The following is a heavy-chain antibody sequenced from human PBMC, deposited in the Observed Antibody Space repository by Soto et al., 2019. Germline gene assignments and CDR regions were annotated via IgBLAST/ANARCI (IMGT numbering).Heavy chain of an antibody. V-gene: IGHV1-18*04. Sequence: GASVKISCKASGYTFISSDITWVRQAPGQGLEWMGWISAYNGNTNVPQNLQGRVILTTDTSTDTAYMELRSLRSEDTAMYYCARVRSPGHPPYNWFEPWGQGTLVTVSS. CDR3: ARVRSPGHPPYNWFEP. CDR2: ISAYNGNT. J-gene: IGHJ5*02. CDR1: GYTFISSD.